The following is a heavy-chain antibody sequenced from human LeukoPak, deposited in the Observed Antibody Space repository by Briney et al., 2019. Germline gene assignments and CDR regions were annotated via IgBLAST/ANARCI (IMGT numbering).Heavy chain of an antibody. V-gene: IGHV3-74*01. Sequence: GGSLRLSCAASGFTFSDYWMYWVRQTPGKGLVWVSRINSDGSSTSYADSVRGRFTISRDNAKNTLYLQMNSLRAEDTAVYYCARGGSPPEALGDTFDIWGQGTMVTVSS. CDR2: INSDGSST. CDR3: ARGGSPPEALGDTFDI. D-gene: IGHD1-26*01. J-gene: IGHJ3*02. CDR1: GFTFSDYW.